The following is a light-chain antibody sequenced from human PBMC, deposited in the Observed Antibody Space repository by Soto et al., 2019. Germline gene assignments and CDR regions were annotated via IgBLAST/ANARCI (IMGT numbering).Light chain of an antibody. CDR2: AAS. CDR1: QSVSSSY. V-gene: IGKV3-20*01. CDR3: RMYGSSRPRYT. Sequence: ESVLTQSPGTLSLSPGERAALSCRASQSVSSSYLAWYQQKSGQAPRLLIYAASTSATGIPDRFSGSGSGTDFTVTSSRLEAEDFAVYFCRMYGSSRPRYTCGRGIELEIK. J-gene: IGKJ2*01.